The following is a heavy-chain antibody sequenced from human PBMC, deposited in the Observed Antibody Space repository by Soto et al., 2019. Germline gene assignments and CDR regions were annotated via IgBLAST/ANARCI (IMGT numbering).Heavy chain of an antibody. CDR3: ARPMVYAPTGGNDAFDI. Sequence: GESLKISCKGSGYSFTSYWIGWVRQMPGKGLEWMGIIYPGDSDTRYSPSFQGQVTISADKSISTAYLQWSSLKASDTAMYYCARPMVYAPTGGNDAFDIWGQGTMVTVSS. D-gene: IGHD2-8*01. J-gene: IGHJ3*02. CDR2: IYPGDSDT. CDR1: GYSFTSYW. V-gene: IGHV5-51*01.